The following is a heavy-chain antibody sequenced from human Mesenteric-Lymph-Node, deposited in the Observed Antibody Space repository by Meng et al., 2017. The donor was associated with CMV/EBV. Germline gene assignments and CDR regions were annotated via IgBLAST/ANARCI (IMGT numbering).Heavy chain of an antibody. V-gene: IGHV3-30*03. J-gene: IGHJ4*02. CDR2: VSYDGSNE. Sequence: ASGFTFSNYGTHWVRQAPGKGLEWVALVSYDGSNEYYADAVRGRFTISRDNSKNAVYLQMNSLRDEDTAVYYCARGALLLWFGESPLRAQGTLVTVSS. D-gene: IGHD3-10*01. CDR1: GFTFSNYG. CDR3: ARGALLLWFGESPL.